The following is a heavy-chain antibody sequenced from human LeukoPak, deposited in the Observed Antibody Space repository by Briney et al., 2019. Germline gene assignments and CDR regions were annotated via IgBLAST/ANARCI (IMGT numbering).Heavy chain of an antibody. J-gene: IGHJ4*02. V-gene: IGHV3-23*01. CDR2: ISGSGGST. D-gene: IGHD5-12*01. Sequence: GGSLRLSCAASGFTFSSYAMSWVRQAPGKGLEWVSAISGSGGSTYYADSVKGRFTISRDNSRNTLYLQMNSLRAEDTAVYYCAKAWSSGYDPSDYWGQGTLVTVSS. CDR1: GFTFSSYA. CDR3: AKAWSSGYDPSDY.